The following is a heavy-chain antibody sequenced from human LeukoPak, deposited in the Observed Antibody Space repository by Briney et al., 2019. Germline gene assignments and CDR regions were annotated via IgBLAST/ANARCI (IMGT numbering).Heavy chain of an antibody. CDR1: GFTVSSNY. J-gene: IGHJ4*02. V-gene: IGHV3-53*01. CDR2: IYSGGST. CDR3: ARSWSYPDYYFDY. D-gene: IGHD1-26*01. Sequence: PGGSLRLSCAASGFTVSSNYMSWVRQAPGRGLEWVSVIYSGGSTYYADSVKGRFTISRDNSKNTLYLQMNSLRAEDTAVYYCARSWSYPDYYFDYWGQGTLVTVSS.